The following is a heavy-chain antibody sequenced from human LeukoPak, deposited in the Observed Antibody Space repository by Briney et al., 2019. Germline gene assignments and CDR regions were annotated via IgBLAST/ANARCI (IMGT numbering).Heavy chain of an antibody. CDR1: GFTFSSYG. CDR3: AKARLRYFDRDAFDI. Sequence: GGSLRLSCAASGFTFSSYGMTWVRQAPGKGLEWVSAISGSGGSTYYADSVKGRFTISRDNSKNTLYLQMNSLRAEDTAVYYCAKARLRYFDRDAFDIWGQGTMVTVSS. J-gene: IGHJ3*02. D-gene: IGHD3-9*01. CDR2: ISGSGGST. V-gene: IGHV3-23*01.